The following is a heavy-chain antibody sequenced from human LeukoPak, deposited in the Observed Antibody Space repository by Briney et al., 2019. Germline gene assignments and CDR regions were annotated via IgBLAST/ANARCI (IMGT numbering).Heavy chain of an antibody. D-gene: IGHD3-22*01. J-gene: IGHJ4*02. CDR3: AKATRYDRSQFDS. CDR2: ITSDGNNK. CDR1: GFTFRIYG. Sequence: PGGSLRLSCSASGFTFRIYGMHWARQAPGKVLEWVAFITSDGNNKYYAASVRGRFTISRDNSKSTLYLQINSLRPEDAALFYCAKATRYDRSQFDSWGQGTLVTVSS. V-gene: IGHV3-30*02.